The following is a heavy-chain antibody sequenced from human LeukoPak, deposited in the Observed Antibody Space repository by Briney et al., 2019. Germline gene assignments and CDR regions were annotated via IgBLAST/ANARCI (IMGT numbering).Heavy chain of an antibody. Sequence: PSETLSLTCAVYGGSFSGYYWSWIRQPPGKGLEWIGEINHSGSTNYNPSLKSRVTISVDTSKNQFSLKLSSVTAADTAVYYCARDSRESSSWYTYYYYYYMDVWGKGTTVTISS. D-gene: IGHD6-13*01. CDR2: INHSGST. J-gene: IGHJ6*03. CDR1: GGSFSGYY. CDR3: ARDSRESSSWYTYYYYYYMDV. V-gene: IGHV4-34*01.